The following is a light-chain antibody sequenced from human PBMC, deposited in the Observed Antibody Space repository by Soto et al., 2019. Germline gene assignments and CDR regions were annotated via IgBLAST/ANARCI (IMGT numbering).Light chain of an antibody. CDR1: SSNIGAGYD. CDR2: GNS. J-gene: IGLJ7*01. V-gene: IGLV1-40*01. CDR3: QSYDSSLSGAV. Sequence: QSVLTQPPSVSGAPGQRVTISCTWSSSNIGAGYDVHWYQQLPGTDPKLLIYGNSNRPSGVPDRFSGSKSGTSASLAITGLQAEDEADYYCQSYDSSLSGAVFGGGTQLTVL.